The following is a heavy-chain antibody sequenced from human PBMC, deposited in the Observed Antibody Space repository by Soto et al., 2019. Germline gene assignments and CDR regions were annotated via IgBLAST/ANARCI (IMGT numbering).Heavy chain of an antibody. D-gene: IGHD2-15*01. CDR1: GGSFSGYD. Sequence: PSETLSLTSAIYGGSFSGYDWSWLRQTPGKGLEWIGEINHSGSTNYNPSLKSRVTISVDTSKNQFSLKLSSVTAADTAVYYCASCSGGSCYLNWFDPWGQGTLVTVS. J-gene: IGHJ5*02. CDR3: ASCSGGSCYLNWFDP. V-gene: IGHV4-34*01. CDR2: INHSGST.